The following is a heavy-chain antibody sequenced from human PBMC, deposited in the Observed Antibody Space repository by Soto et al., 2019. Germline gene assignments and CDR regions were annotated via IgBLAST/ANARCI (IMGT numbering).Heavy chain of an antibody. D-gene: IGHD6-6*01. Sequence: GGSLRLSCAASGFTFSDYYMNWIRQAPGKGLEWVSYISSGAITIYYADSVEGRFTISRDNAKNSLYLQMNSLRAEDTAVYYCAGQYSSSSVEFWGQGTLVTVSS. CDR2: ISSGAITI. CDR3: AGQYSSSSVEF. CDR1: GFTFSDYY. J-gene: IGHJ4*02. V-gene: IGHV3-11*01.